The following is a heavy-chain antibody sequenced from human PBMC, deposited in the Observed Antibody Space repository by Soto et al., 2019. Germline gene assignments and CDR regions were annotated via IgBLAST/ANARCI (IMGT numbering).Heavy chain of an antibody. V-gene: IGHV4-59*01. D-gene: IGHD3-22*01. J-gene: IGHJ3*02. Sequence: SETLSLTCTVSGGSISSYYWSWIRQPPGKGLEWIGYIYYSGSTNYNPSLKSRVTISVDTSKNQFSLKLSSVTAADTAVYYCARHDSSGYYAAFDIWGQGTMVTVS. CDR3: ARHDSSGYYAAFDI. CDR1: GGSISSYY. CDR2: IYYSGST.